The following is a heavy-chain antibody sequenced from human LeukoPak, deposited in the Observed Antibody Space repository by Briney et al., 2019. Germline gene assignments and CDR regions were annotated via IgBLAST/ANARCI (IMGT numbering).Heavy chain of an antibody. D-gene: IGHD3-22*01. V-gene: IGHV4-39*01. CDR2: IYYSGNT. CDR1: GGSISSSSYY. J-gene: IGHJ4*02. Sequence: PSETLSLTCTVSGGSISSSSYYWGWICQPPGKGLEWIGSIYYSGNTYYNPSLTSRVTISVDTSKNQFSLKLSSVTASDTAVYYCARALFYYYDSSGYYCHFDYWGQGTLVTVSS. CDR3: ARALFYYYDSSGYYCHFDY.